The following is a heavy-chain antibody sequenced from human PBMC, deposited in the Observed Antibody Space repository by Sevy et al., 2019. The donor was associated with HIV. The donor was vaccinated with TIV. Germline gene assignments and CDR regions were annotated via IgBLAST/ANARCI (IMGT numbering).Heavy chain of an antibody. V-gene: IGHV3-49*03. CDR2: IRSKAYGGTT. D-gene: IGHD3-3*01. Sequence: GGSLRLSCTASGFTFGDYAMSWFRQAPGKGLEWVGFIRSKAYGGTTEYAASVKGRFTISGDDSKSIAYLQMNSLKTEDTAVYYCTRVRYDFCSGYWILSNAFDIWGQGTMVTVSS. CDR1: GFTFGDYA. J-gene: IGHJ3*02. CDR3: TRVRYDFCSGYWILSNAFDI.